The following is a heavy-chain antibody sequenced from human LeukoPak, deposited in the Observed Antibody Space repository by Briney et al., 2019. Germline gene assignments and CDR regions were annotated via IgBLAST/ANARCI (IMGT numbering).Heavy chain of an antibody. Sequence: PSETLSLTCTVSGGSISSYYWSWIRQPAGKGLEWIGSIYYSGSTYYNPSLKSRVTISVDTSKNQFSLKLSSVTAADTAVYYCATTFKNIFWGQGTLVTVSS. CDR3: ATTFKNIF. CDR2: IYYSGST. D-gene: IGHD2/OR15-2a*01. V-gene: IGHV4-59*05. CDR1: GGSISSYY. J-gene: IGHJ4*02.